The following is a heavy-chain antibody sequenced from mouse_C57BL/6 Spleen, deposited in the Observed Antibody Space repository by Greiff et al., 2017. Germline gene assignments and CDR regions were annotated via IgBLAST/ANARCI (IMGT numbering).Heavy chain of an antibody. CDR1: GYSITSGYY. V-gene: IGHV3-6*01. CDR3: ARGGDGYPYWYFDV. Sequence: EVQLVESGPGLVKPSQSLSLTCSVTGYSITSGYYWNWIRQFPGNKLEWMGYISYDGSNNYNPSLKNRISITRDTSKNQFFLKLNSVTTEDTATYYCARGGDGYPYWYFDVWGTGTTVTVSS. CDR2: ISYDGSN. J-gene: IGHJ1*03. D-gene: IGHD2-3*01.